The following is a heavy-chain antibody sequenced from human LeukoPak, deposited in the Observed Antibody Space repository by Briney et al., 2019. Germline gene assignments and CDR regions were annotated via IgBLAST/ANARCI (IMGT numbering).Heavy chain of an antibody. V-gene: IGHV4-59*01. Sequence: SETLSLTCTVSGDSISPYYWSWIRQTPGKGLEWIGYILYSGNTTNYKPSLKSRVTISVDTSNSQFSLKLSSVTAADTVVYYCAGVGDWNDTVYSGEGTLGSVSS. D-gene: IGHD1-1*01. CDR2: ILYSGNTT. CDR3: AGVGDWNDTVY. J-gene: IGHJ4*02. CDR1: GDSISPYY.